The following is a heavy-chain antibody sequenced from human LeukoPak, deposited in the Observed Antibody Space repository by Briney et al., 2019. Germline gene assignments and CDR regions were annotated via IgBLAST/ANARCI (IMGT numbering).Heavy chain of an antibody. D-gene: IGHD1-14*01. CDR2: ISGGGGST. Sequence: RGSLRLSCAASEFTFSNYAMNWVRQAPGKGLEWVSGISGGGGSTYYADSVKGRFTISRDNSKNTLYLQLDSLRAEDTALYYCAKGSGINHYHWIDPWGQGTLVTVSS. CDR1: EFTFSNYA. V-gene: IGHV3-23*01. J-gene: IGHJ5*02. CDR3: AKGSGINHYHWIDP.